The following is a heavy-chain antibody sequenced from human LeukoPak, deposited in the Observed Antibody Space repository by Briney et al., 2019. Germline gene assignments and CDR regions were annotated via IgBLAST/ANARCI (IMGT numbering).Heavy chain of an antibody. Sequence: PGRSLRLSCAASGFTFSSYGMHWVRQAPGKGLEWVATIPCDGSNQYYVDSVEGRFTISRDNSKNTLYLQMNSLKPEDTAVYYCAKAGGSCGVGCYSPGWGQGTQVTVSS. D-gene: IGHD2-21*02. CDR1: GFTFSSYG. CDR2: IPCDGSNQ. J-gene: IGHJ4*02. CDR3: AKAGGSCGVGCYSPG. V-gene: IGHV3-30*18.